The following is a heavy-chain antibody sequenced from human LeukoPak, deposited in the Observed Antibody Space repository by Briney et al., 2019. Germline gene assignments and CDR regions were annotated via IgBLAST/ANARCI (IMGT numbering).Heavy chain of an antibody. CDR3: ARGGAARLHFQN. J-gene: IGHJ1*01. Sequence: SEALSLTCAVSGGSISSGGYSWSWIRQPPGKGLEWIGYIYHSGSTYYNPSLQSRVTISVDTSKNQFSLNLNSVTAADTAVYYCARGGAARLHFQNWGQGTLVTVSS. D-gene: IGHD6-6*01. CDR1: GGSISSGGYS. CDR2: IYHSGST. V-gene: IGHV4-30-2*01.